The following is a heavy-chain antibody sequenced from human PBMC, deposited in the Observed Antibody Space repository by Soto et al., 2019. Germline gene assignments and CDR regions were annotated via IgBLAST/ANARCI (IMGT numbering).Heavy chain of an antibody. CDR3: ARDLPVWNPGYYFDY. Sequence: GASVKVSCKASGYTFTSYYMHWVRQAPGQGLEWMGIINPSGGSTSYAQKFQGRVTMTRDTSTSTVYMELSSLRSEDTAVYYCARDLPVWNPGYYFDYWGQGTLVTVSS. D-gene: IGHD1-1*01. CDR2: INPSGGST. J-gene: IGHJ4*02. CDR1: GYTFTSYY. V-gene: IGHV1-46*03.